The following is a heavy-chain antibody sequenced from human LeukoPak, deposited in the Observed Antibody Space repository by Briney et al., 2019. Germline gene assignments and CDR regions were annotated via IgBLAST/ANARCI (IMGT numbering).Heavy chain of an antibody. J-gene: IGHJ6*02. V-gene: IGHV3-7*01. CDR1: GFTFSSYW. CDR2: IKQDGSEK. Sequence: GGSLRLSCAASGFTFSSYWMSWVRQAPGKGLEWVANIKQDGSEKYYVDSVKGRFTTSRDNAKNSLYLQMNSLRAEDTAVYYCARDRGYYDSSGYLRYYYYGMDVWGQGTTVTVSS. D-gene: IGHD3-22*01. CDR3: ARDRGYYDSSGYLRYYYYGMDV.